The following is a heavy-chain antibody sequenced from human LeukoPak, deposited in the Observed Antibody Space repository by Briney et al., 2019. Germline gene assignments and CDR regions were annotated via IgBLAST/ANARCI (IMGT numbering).Heavy chain of an antibody. J-gene: IGHJ4*02. V-gene: IGHV3-21*01. D-gene: IGHD6-6*01. CDR1: GFTFSNAW. CDR3: AREPRSGIAARPFDY. CDR2: ISSSSSYI. Sequence: GGSLRLSCAASGFTFSNAWMTWVRQAPGKGLEWVSSISSSSSYIYYADSVKGRFTISRDNAKNSLYLQMNSLRAEDTAVYYCAREPRSGIAARPFDYWGQGTLVTVSS.